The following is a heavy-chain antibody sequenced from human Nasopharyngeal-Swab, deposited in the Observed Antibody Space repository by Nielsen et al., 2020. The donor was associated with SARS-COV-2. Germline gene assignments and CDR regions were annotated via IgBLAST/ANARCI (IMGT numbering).Heavy chain of an antibody. CDR3: ARTEYGSGTNFGY. CDR1: GYFFNTYW. D-gene: IGHD3-10*01. Sequence: GESLKISCKASGYFFNTYWIGWVRQMPGKGLEWMGIIFPDDSDTRYSPSFQGQVTISVDASTTTAYLQWSSLKASDTAMYYCARTEYGSGTNFGYWGQGTLVTVSS. CDR2: IFPDDSDT. J-gene: IGHJ4*02. V-gene: IGHV5-51*01.